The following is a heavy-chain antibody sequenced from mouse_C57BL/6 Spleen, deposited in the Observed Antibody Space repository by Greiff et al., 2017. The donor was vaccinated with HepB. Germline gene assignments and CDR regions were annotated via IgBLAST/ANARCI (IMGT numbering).Heavy chain of an antibody. D-gene: IGHD1-1*01. V-gene: IGHV1-82*01. CDR3: ARGLGVTTVVATEGY. CDR2: IYPGDGDT. Sequence: VQLVESGPELVKPGASVKISCKASGYAFSSSWMNWVKQRPGKGLEWIGRIYPGDGDTNYNGKFKGKATLTADKSSSTAYMQLSSLPSEDSAVYFCARGLGVTTVVATEGYWGQGTTLTVSS. CDR1: GYAFSSSW. J-gene: IGHJ2*01.